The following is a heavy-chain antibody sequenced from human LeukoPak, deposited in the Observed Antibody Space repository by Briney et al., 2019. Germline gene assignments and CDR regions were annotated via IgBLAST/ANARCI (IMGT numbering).Heavy chain of an antibody. CDR3: AMFSGSYSFDY. CDR1: GASISSSSSY. J-gene: IGHJ4*02. V-gene: IGHV4-39*07. CDR2: IYSRGNT. Sequence: SDTLSLTCTVSGASISSSSSYWGWIRQPPGKGLEWLGNIYSRGNTYYNPSLKSRVTISVDKSKNQFFLKLSSVTAADTAVYYCAMFSGSYSFDYWGQGTLVTVSS. D-gene: IGHD3-10*01.